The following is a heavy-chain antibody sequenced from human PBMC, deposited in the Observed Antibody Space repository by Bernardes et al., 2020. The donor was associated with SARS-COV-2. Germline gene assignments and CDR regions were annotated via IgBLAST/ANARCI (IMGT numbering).Heavy chain of an antibody. D-gene: IGHD3-22*01. V-gene: IGHV3-30*03. CDR3: ARGLFFHLSTVNNYFVP. CDR1: GFTFHNYA. J-gene: IGHJ4*03. Sequence: GGSLRLSCVASGFTFHNYAMHWVRQAPGRGLEWVALISYDGSLKYYVDSVKGRFTVSRDYSRNTLYLQLNSLRPEDSAVYFCARGLFFHLSTVNNYFVPWSRGVLFTVSS. CDR2: ISYDGSLK.